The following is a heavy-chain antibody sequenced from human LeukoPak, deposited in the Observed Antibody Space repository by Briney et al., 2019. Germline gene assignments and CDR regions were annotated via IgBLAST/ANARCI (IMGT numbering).Heavy chain of an antibody. CDR2: ISYDGSNK. D-gene: IGHD2-21*01. Sequence: GGSLRLSCAASGFTFSSYGMHRVRQAPGKGLEWVAVISYDGSNKYYADSVKGRFTISRDNSKNTLYLQMNSLRAEDTAVYYCAKARRLFGYFDYWGQGTLVTVSS. CDR3: AKARRLFGYFDY. CDR1: GFTFSSYG. J-gene: IGHJ4*02. V-gene: IGHV3-30*18.